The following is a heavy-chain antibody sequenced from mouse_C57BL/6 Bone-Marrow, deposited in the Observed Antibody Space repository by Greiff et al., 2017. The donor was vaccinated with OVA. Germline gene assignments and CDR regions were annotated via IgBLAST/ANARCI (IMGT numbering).Heavy chain of an antibody. Sequence: EVQLVESGGDLVKPGGSLKLSCAASGFTFSSYGMSWVRQTPDKRLEWVATISRGGSYTYYPDSVKGRVTISRDNSKNTLYLQMSSLKSEDTAMYYCARRGTYYFDYWGQGTTLTVSS. V-gene: IGHV5-6*01. CDR1: GFTFSSYG. CDR3: ARRGTYYFDY. D-gene: IGHD3-3*01. J-gene: IGHJ2*01. CDR2: ISRGGSYT.